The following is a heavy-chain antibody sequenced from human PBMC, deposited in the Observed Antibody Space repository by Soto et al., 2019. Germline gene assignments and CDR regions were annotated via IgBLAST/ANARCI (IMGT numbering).Heavy chain of an antibody. V-gene: IGHV1-3*01. CDR1: GYTFTSYA. D-gene: IGHD3-3*01. J-gene: IGHJ3*02. CDR3: AKVRSGWLIFAAFDI. CDR2: INGGNGNT. Sequence: QVQLVQSGAEVKKPGASVKISCKASGYTFTSYAMHWVRQAPGQRLEWMGWINGGNGNTKYSQKFQGRVSITRDTPASTAYMELSSLRSEDTAIYYCAKVRSGWLIFAAFDIWGQGTMVTVSS.